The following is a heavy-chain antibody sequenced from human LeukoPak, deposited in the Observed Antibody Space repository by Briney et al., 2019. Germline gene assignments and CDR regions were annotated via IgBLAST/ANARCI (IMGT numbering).Heavy chain of an antibody. V-gene: IGHV3-9*01. CDR2: ISWNSGSI. Sequence: GGSLRLSCAASGFTFDDYAMHWVRQAPGKGLEWVSGISWNSGSIGYADSVKGRFTISRDNAKNSLYLQMNSLRVEDTAVYYCARDATTELGTVYMDVWGKGTTVTISS. D-gene: IGHD4-17*01. CDR1: GFTFDDYA. CDR3: ARDATTELGTVYMDV. J-gene: IGHJ6*03.